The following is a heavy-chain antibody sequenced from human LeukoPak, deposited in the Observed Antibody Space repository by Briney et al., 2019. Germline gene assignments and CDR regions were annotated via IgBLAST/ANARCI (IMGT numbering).Heavy chain of an antibody. Sequence: GGPLRLSCTASGFTYGDYAMIWLRQAPGKALVWVGYIRSKAYGGTTEYAASVKGRFTISSDDSKSIAYLQMNSLKTEDTGVYDCTSPQFLYWGQGTLVTVSS. J-gene: IGHJ4*02. CDR1: GFTYGDYA. V-gene: IGHV3-49*03. D-gene: IGHD2-21*01. CDR3: TSPQFLY. CDR2: IRSKAYGGTT.